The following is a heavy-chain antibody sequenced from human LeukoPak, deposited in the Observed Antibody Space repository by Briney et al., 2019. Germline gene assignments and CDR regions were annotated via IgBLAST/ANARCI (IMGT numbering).Heavy chain of an antibody. D-gene: IGHD3-10*01. V-gene: IGHV4-61*01. Sequence: PSETLSLTCTVSGFSVTTDSYCWGWIRQPPGKGLEWIGYDYCGGNTNYDPSLKRRVTISVDTSKNKFSLTLTSVTAADTAVYFCARDHFGSLDSWGQGILVTVSS. J-gene: IGHJ4*02. CDR3: ARDHFGSLDS. CDR2: DYCGGNT. CDR1: GFSVTTDSYC.